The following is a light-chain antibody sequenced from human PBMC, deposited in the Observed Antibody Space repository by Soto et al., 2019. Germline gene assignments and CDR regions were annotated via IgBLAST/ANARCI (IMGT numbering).Light chain of an antibody. Sequence: QSVLTQSPSASGTPGQRVTISCSGSSSNIGGHAVNWYQQLPGTAPKLLIYANSQRPSGVPDRFSGSKSGTSASLAISWLQSEDEADYYCAAWDDSLNGPFFGGGTQLTVL. CDR2: ANS. J-gene: IGLJ2*01. CDR1: SSNIGGHA. V-gene: IGLV1-44*01. CDR3: AAWDDSLNGPF.